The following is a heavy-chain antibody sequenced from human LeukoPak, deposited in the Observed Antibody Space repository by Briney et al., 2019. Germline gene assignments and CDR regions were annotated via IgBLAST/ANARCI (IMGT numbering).Heavy chain of an antibody. CDR2: ISAYNGNT. CDR1: GYTFTSYG. D-gene: IGHD3-3*01. Sequence: GASVKVSCKASGYTFTSYGISWVRQAPGQGLEWMGWISAYNGNTNYAQKLQGRVTMTTDTSTSTAYMELRSLRSDDTAVYYCARDVLRFLEWSLAFDYWGQGTLVTVSS. CDR3: ARDVLRFLEWSLAFDY. V-gene: IGHV1-18*01. J-gene: IGHJ4*02.